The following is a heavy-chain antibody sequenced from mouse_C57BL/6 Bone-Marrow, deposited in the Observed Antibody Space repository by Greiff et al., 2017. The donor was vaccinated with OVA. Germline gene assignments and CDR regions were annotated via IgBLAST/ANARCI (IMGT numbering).Heavy chain of an antibody. D-gene: IGHD2-5*01. CDR2: IYPRSGNT. CDR3: ARDYSNYIVFAY. J-gene: IGHJ3*01. Sequence: QVQLKESGAELARPGASVKLSCKASGYTFTSYGISWVKQRTGQGLEWIGEIYPRSGNTYYNEKFKGKATLTADKSSSTAYMELRSLTSEDSAVYFCARDYSNYIVFAYWGQGTLVTVSA. CDR1: GYTFTSYG. V-gene: IGHV1-81*01.